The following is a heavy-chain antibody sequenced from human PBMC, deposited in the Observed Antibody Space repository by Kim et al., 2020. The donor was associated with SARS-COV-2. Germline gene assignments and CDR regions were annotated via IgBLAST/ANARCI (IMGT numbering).Heavy chain of an antibody. D-gene: IGHD3-3*01. CDR3: TRPSGSGSY. Sequence: YGTAYAASVKGRFTISRDDSKNTAYLQMNSLKTEDTAVYYCTRPSGSGSYWGQGTLVTVSS. CDR2: YGT. V-gene: IGHV3-73*01. J-gene: IGHJ4*02.